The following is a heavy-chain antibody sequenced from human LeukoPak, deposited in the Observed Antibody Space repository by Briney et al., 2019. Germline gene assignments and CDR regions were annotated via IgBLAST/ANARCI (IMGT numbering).Heavy chain of an antibody. Sequence: GGSLRLSCAASGFTFSSYAMSWVRQAPGKGLEWVSAISGSGSSTYYADSVKGRFTISRDNSKNTLYLQMNSLRAEDTAVYYCAKEGYCGGDCRYYYYGMDVWGQGTTVTVSS. J-gene: IGHJ6*02. CDR2: ISGSGSST. CDR3: AKEGYCGGDCRYYYYGMDV. CDR1: GFTFSSYA. V-gene: IGHV3-23*01. D-gene: IGHD2-21*02.